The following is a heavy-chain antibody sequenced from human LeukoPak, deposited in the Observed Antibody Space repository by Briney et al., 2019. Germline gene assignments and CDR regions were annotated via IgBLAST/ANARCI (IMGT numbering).Heavy chain of an antibody. V-gene: IGHV4-34*01. J-gene: IGHJ3*02. CDR3: ARLAPAFDI. Sequence: SETLSLTCTVSGGSISSYYWSWIRQPPGKGLEWIGEINHSGSTNYNPSLKSRVTISVDTSKNQFSLKLSSVTAADTAVYYCARLAPAFDIWGQGTMVTVSS. CDR1: GGSISSYY. CDR2: INHSGST.